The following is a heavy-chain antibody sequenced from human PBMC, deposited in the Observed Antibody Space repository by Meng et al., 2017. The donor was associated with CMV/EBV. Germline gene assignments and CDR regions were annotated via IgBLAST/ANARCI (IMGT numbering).Heavy chain of an antibody. D-gene: IGHD3-16*01. CDR1: GYTFTSYG. Sequence: QGQVRRLGVVVKKPGASVKVSCKASGYTFTSYGISWVRQAPGKGLEWMGWISAYNGNTNYAQKLQGRVTMTTDTSTSTAYMELRSLRSDDTAVYYCARVGGGNWFDPWGQGTLVTVSS. V-gene: IGHV1-18*01. CDR2: ISAYNGNT. J-gene: IGHJ5*02. CDR3: ARVGGGNWFDP.